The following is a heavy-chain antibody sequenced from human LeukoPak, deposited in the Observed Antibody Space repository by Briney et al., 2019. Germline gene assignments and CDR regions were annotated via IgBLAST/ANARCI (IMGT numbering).Heavy chain of an antibody. CDR1: GFTFSSYE. D-gene: IGHD2-15*01. V-gene: IGHV3-48*03. CDR3: AREYCSGGSCYSDAFDI. J-gene: IGHJ3*02. CDR2: ISSSGSTI. Sequence: GGSLRLSCAASGFTFSSYEMNWVRQAPGKGLEWVSYISSSGSTIYYADSVKGRFTISRDNAKNSLYLQMNSLRVEDTAVYYCAREYCSGGSCYSDAFDIWGQGTMVTVSS.